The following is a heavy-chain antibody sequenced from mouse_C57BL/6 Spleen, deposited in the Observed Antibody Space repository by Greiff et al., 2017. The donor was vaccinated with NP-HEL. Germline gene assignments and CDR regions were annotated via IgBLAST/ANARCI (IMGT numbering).Heavy chain of an antibody. Sequence: EVKLQESGAELVRPGASVKLSCTASGFNITDDYMHWVKQRPEQGLEWIGWIDPENGDTEYASKFQGKATITADTSSNTAYLQLSSLTSEDTAVYYCTTGYGNYVNYDAMDYWGQGTSVTVSS. V-gene: IGHV14-4*01. D-gene: IGHD2-1*01. CDR3: TTGYGNYVNYDAMDY. CDR1: GFNITDDY. J-gene: IGHJ4*01. CDR2: IDPENGDT.